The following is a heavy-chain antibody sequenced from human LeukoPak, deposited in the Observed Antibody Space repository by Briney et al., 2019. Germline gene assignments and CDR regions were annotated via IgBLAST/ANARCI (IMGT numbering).Heavy chain of an antibody. J-gene: IGHJ5*02. D-gene: IGHD3-10*01. CDR3: ARGPFTMLRGADNWFDP. CDR1: GDTFSTHS. CDR2: IVPIIGTA. V-gene: IGHV1-69*13. Sequence: SVKVSCKASGDTFSTHSISWVRQAPGQGLEWMGGIVPIIGTANYAPEFQGRVSITADESTNTAYMELSSLKSEDTAVYYCARGPFTMLRGADNWFDPWGQGTLVTVSS.